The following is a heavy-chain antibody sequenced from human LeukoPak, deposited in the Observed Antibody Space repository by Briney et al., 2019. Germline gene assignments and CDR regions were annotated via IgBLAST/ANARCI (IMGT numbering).Heavy chain of an antibody. J-gene: IGHJ4*02. CDR2: ISGSGGST. D-gene: IGHD4-17*01. CDR3: ANDKGDYDLPTGY. Sequence: PGGSLRLSCAASGFTFSSYAMSWVRQAPGKGLEWVSTISGSGGSTYYADSVKGRFTISRDNSKNTLYLQMNSLRAEDTAVYYCANDKGDYDLPTGYWGQGTLVTVSS. V-gene: IGHV3-23*01. CDR1: GFTFSSYA.